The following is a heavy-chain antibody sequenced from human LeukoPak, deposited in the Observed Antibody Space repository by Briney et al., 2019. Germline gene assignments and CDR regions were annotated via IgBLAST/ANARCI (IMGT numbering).Heavy chain of an antibody. Sequence: TGGSLRLSCAASGFTFSSYAMHWVRQAPGKGLEWVAVISYDGSNKYYADSVKGRFTISRDNSKNTLYLQMNSLRAEDTAVYYCARSWGGIQLWLGAFDIWGQGTMVTVSS. CDR1: GFTFSSYA. J-gene: IGHJ3*02. V-gene: IGHV3-30*04. CDR2: ISYDGSNK. D-gene: IGHD5-18*01. CDR3: ARSWGGIQLWLGAFDI.